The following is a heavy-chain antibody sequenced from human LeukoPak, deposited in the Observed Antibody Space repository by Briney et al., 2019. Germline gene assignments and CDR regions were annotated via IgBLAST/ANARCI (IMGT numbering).Heavy chain of an antibody. J-gene: IGHJ6*03. V-gene: IGHV3-21*01. CDR1: GFTFSDYT. Sequence: GGSLRLSCAASGFTFSDYTMNWVRQAPGKGLEWVSSISSSSSYIYYADSVKGRFTISRDNAKNSPYLQMNSLRAEDTAVYHCARDRLLEDRDFHYYYYMDVWGRGTTVTVSS. CDR3: ARDRLLEDRDFHYYYYMDV. CDR2: ISSSSSYI. D-gene: IGHD2-21*01.